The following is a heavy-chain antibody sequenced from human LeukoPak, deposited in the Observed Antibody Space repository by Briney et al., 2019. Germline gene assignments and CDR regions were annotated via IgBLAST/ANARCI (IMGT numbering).Heavy chain of an antibody. CDR3: AGDSPLIDAFDI. Sequence: GGSLRLSCAASGFTFSSYSMNWVRQAPGKGLEWVSSISSSSSTIYYADSVKGRFTISRDNAKNSLYLQMNSLRAEDTAVYYCAGDSPLIDAFDIWGQGTMVTVSS. J-gene: IGHJ3*02. CDR2: ISSSSSTI. V-gene: IGHV3-48*04. CDR1: GFTFSSYS.